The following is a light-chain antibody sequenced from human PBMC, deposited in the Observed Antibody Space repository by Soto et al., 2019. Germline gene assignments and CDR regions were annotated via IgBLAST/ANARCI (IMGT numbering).Light chain of an antibody. J-gene: IGKJ2*01. CDR2: SAS. CDR1: QSISTE. V-gene: IGKV3-15*01. CDR3: QQGHNWPLA. Sequence: EIVMTQSPATLSVSPGERATLSCRASQSISTELAWYQQKPGQPPRLLIYSASTRATGVPARFTGSGSGSEFTLTISSLQSEDFAVYYCQQGHNWPLAFGQGTRLEL.